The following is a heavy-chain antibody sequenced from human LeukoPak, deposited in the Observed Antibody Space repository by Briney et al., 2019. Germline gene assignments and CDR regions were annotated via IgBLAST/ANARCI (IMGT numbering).Heavy chain of an antibody. J-gene: IGHJ3*02. CDR3: AKGGIVVVPAAMAFDI. Sequence: GGSLRLSCAASGFTFDDYAMHWVRQAPGKGLEWVSGISWNSGSIGYADSVKGRFTISRDNAKSSLYLQMNSLRAEDTALYYCAKGGIVVVPAAMAFDIWGQGTMVTVSS. CDR1: GFTFDDYA. V-gene: IGHV3-9*01. CDR2: ISWNSGSI. D-gene: IGHD2-2*01.